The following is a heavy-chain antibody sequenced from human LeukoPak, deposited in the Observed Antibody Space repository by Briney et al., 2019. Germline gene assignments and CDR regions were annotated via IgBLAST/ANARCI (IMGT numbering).Heavy chain of an antibody. CDR1: GYSISGGYY. V-gene: IGHV4-38-2*01. J-gene: IGHJ4*02. CDR2: IYHSGST. CDR3: ASRLPTTVTTGDSTDY. Sequence: PSETMSLTCAVSGYSISGGYYWGWIRQPPGKGLEWIGSIYHSGSTYYNPSLKCRVTISVDTSKNQFSLKLSSVTAADTAVYYCASRLPTTVTTGDSTDYWGQGTLVTVSS. D-gene: IGHD4-11*01.